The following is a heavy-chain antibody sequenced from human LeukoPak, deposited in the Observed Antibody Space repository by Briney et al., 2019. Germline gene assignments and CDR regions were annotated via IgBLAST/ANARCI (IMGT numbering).Heavy chain of an antibody. CDR2: IRYDGSNK. V-gene: IGHV3-30*02. D-gene: IGHD3-22*01. J-gene: IGHJ4*02. CDR3: AKDYDSSPSLDFGFVY. Sequence: PGGSLRLSCAASGFTFSSYGMHWVRQAPGKGLEWVAFIRYDGSNKYYADSVKGRFTISRDNSKNTLYLQMNSLRAEDTAVYYCAKDYDSSPSLDFGFVYWGQGTLVTVSS. CDR1: GFTFSSYG.